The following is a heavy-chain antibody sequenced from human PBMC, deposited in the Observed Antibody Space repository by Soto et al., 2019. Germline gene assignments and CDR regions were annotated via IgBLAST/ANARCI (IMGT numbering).Heavy chain of an antibody. CDR1: GFTFSSYW. D-gene: IGHD3-10*01. CDR2: INSDGSST. CDR3: ASFNYYAVPH. Sequence: AXVSLRLSCAASGFTFSSYWMHWVRQAPGKGLVWVSRINSDGSSTSYADSVKGRFTISRDNAKNTLYLQMNSLRAEDTAVYYCASFNYYAVPHWGQGTLVTVSS. V-gene: IGHV3-74*01. J-gene: IGHJ4*02.